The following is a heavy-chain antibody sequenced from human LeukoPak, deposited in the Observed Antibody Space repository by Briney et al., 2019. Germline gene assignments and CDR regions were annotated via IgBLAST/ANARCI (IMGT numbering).Heavy chain of an antibody. CDR2: IYYSGST. J-gene: IGHJ4*02. CDR3: ARDGEMATSPFGY. CDR1: GGSISSYY. V-gene: IGHV4-59*01. Sequence: SETLSLTCTVSGGSISSYYWGRIRQPPGKGLEWIGYIYYSGSTNYNPSLKSRVTISVDTSKNQFSLKLSSVTAADTAVYYCARDGEMATSPFGYWGQGTLVTVSS. D-gene: IGHD5-24*01.